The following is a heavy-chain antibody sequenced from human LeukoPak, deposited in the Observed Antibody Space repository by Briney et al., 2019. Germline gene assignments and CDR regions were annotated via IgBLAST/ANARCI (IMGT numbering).Heavy chain of an antibody. CDR1: GGTFSSYA. Sequence: SVKVSCKASGGTFSSYAISWVRQAPGQGLEWMGGIIPILGTANYAQKFQGRVTITADESTSTAYMELSSLRSEDTAVYYCASERTVTPWYFDYWGQGTLVTVSS. J-gene: IGHJ4*02. D-gene: IGHD4-17*01. V-gene: IGHV1-69*13. CDR3: ASERTVTPWYFDY. CDR2: IIPILGTA.